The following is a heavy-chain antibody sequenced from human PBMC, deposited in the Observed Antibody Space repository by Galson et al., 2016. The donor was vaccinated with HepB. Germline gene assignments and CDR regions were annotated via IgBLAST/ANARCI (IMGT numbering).Heavy chain of an antibody. Sequence: SLRLSCAASGIPFSISGMHWVRQAPGKGLEWVSYISAGGGPTYYADAVKGRFTISRDNGANSLFLQMNSLRVEDTAVYFCAYVPSAGWFDFWGQGSLVTVSS. D-gene: IGHD3-16*01. CDR2: ISAGGGPT. J-gene: IGHJ5*01. CDR3: AYVPSAGWFDF. V-gene: IGHV3-48*03. CDR1: GIPFSISG.